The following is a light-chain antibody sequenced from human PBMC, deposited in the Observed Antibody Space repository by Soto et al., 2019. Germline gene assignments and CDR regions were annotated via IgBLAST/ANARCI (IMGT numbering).Light chain of an antibody. CDR1: NVGTYGV. V-gene: IGLV2-23*01. CDR2: DGT. CDR3: SLDAGRNNYV. Sequence: QSALTQPASVSGSPGQSITISCSNVGTYGVVSWYQQHPGKVPKLIIYDGTQRPSGVSDRFSGSKSAGTASLTISGLQAEDEADYYCSLDAGRNNYVFGPGTQLTVL. J-gene: IGLJ1*01.